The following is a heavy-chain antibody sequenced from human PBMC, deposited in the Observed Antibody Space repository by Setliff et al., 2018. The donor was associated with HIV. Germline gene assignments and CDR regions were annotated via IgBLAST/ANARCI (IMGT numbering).Heavy chain of an antibody. D-gene: IGHD2-15*01. V-gene: IGHV1-24*01. CDR1: GNSLTESS. CDR2: FDPEDGET. J-gene: IGHJ3*02. CDR3: AIGIGFCSGGSCWGI. Sequence: ASVKVSCKVSGNSLTESSMHWVRQAPGKGLEWMGGFDPEDGETIYAQKFQGRVTMTEDTSTDTGYMELSSLRSEDTALDYCAIGIGFCSGGSCWGIWGQGTMFTVSS.